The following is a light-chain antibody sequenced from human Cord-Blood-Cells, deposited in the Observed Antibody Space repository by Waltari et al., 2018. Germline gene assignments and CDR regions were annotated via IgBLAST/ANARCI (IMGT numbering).Light chain of an antibody. CDR3: SSYTSSSTVV. J-gene: IGLJ2*01. CDR1: SSDVGGYNY. CDR2: EVS. Sequence: QSALTQPASESGSPGQSITISCTGTSSDVGGYNYVSWYQQHPGKAPKLMIYEVSNRPSGVSNRFSGSKSGNTASLTISGLQAEDEADYYCSSYTSSSTVVFGGGTKLTVL. V-gene: IGLV2-14*01.